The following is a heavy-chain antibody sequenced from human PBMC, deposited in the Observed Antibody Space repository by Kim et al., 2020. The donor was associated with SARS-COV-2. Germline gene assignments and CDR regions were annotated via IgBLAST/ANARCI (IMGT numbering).Heavy chain of an antibody. CDR1: GFTFSSYA. J-gene: IGHJ4*02. CDR3: AKVGVDIVATIPCDFDY. CDR2: INGSGGST. D-gene: IGHD5-12*01. Sequence: GGSLRLSCAASGFTFSSYAMSWVRQAPGKGLEWVSAINGSGGSTYYADSVKGRFTISRDNSKNTLYLQMNSLRAEDTAVYYCAKVGVDIVATIPCDFDYWGQGTLVTVSS. V-gene: IGHV3-23*01.